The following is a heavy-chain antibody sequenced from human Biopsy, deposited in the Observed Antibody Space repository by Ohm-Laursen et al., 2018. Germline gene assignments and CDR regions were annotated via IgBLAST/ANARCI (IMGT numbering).Heavy chain of an antibody. D-gene: IGHD6-6*01. CDR1: GFSVSSYD. CDR3: ARDSSRRAREGGMDV. CDR2: ISETSSHI. Sequence: GPLRLSCSASGFSVSSYDMNWVRQAPGKGLEWISYISETSSHIYDADSVRGRFTVARDIAKNSQYLQLNSLRVEDTAVYYCARDSSRRAREGGMDVWGQGTTVTVSS. V-gene: IGHV3-21*01. J-gene: IGHJ6*02.